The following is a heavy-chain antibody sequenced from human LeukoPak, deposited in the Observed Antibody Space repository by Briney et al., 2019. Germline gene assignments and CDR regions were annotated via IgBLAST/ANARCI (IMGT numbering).Heavy chain of an antibody. CDR1: GGSFSGYY. CDR2: INHSGST. V-gene: IGHV4-34*01. J-gene: IGHJ4*02. Sequence: PSETLSLTCAVYGGSFSGYYWSWIRQPPGKGLEWIGEINHSGSTNYNPSLKSRVTISVDTSKNQFSLKLSSVTAADTAVYYCARGVGSGCYQQNYFDYWGQGTLVTVSS. D-gene: IGHD6-19*01. CDR3: ARGVGSGCYQQNYFDY.